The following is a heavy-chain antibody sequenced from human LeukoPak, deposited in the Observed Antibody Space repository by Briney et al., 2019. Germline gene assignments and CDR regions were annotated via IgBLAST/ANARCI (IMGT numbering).Heavy chain of an antibody. J-gene: IGHJ4*02. D-gene: IGHD1-26*01. Sequence: GGSLRLSCAASGFTFSDYYMSWIRQAPGKGLEWVSYISSSSTYTNYADSVKGRFTISRDNAKNSLFLQMNSLRAEDTAVYYCARHSETYSTPFDYWGQGTLVTVSS. CDR3: ARHSETYSTPFDY. CDR1: GFTFSDYY. V-gene: IGHV3-11*03. CDR2: ISSSSTYT.